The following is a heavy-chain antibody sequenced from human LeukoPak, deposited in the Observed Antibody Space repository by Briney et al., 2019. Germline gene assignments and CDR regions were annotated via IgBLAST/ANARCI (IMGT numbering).Heavy chain of an antibody. V-gene: IGHV3-30*18. CDR3: AKTEYQLLSRGYFQH. CDR2: ISYDGSNK. J-gene: IGHJ1*01. Sequence: GGSLRLSCAASGFTFSSYGMHWVRQAPGKGLEWVAVISYDGSNKYYADSVKGRFTISRDNSKNTLYLQMNSLRAEDTAVYYCAKTEYQLLSRGYFQHWGQGTLVTVSS. D-gene: IGHD2-2*01. CDR1: GFTFSSYG.